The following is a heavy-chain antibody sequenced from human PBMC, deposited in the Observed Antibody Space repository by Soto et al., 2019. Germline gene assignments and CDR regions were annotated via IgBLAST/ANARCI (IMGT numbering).Heavy chain of an antibody. CDR3: AKVLGYCSGGSCYSDP. CDR2: ISGSGGST. Sequence: AGGSLRLSCAASGFTFTSYAMSWVRQAPGKGLEWVSAISGSGGSTYYADSVKGRFTISRDNSKNTLYLQMNSLRAEDTAVYYCAKVLGYCSGGSCYSDPWGQGTLVTVSS. CDR1: GFTFTSYA. D-gene: IGHD2-15*01. J-gene: IGHJ5*02. V-gene: IGHV3-23*01.